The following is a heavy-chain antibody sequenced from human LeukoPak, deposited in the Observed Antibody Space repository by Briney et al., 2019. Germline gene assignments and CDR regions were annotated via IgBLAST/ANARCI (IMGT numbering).Heavy chain of an antibody. CDR2: IIPIFGTA. D-gene: IGHD2-2*01. Sequence: SVRVSCEASGGTFSSYAISWVRQAPGQGLEWRGGIIPIFGTANYAQKFQGRVTITADESTSTAYMELSSLRSEDTAVYYCARARVVPAAMGSFGAFDIWGQGTMVTVSS. J-gene: IGHJ3*02. V-gene: IGHV1-69*13. CDR3: ARARVVPAAMGSFGAFDI. CDR1: GGTFSSYA.